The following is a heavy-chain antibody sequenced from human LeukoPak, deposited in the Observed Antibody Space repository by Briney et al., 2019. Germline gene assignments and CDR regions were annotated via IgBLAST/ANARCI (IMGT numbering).Heavy chain of an antibody. CDR1: GFTFSSYS. J-gene: IGHJ4*02. D-gene: IGHD6-19*01. Sequence: GGSLRLSCAASGFTFSSYSTNWVRQAPGKGLEWVSSISSSSSYIYYADSVKGRFTISRDNAKNSLYLQMNSLRAEDTAVYYCARDRDSSGWIDYWGQGTLVTVSS. CDR3: ARDRDSSGWIDY. V-gene: IGHV3-21*01. CDR2: ISSSSSYI.